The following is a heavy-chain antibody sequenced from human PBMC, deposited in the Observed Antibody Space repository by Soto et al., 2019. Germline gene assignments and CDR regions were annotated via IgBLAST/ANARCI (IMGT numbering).Heavy chain of an antibody. CDR3: AKGGRFSGGFDY. J-gene: IGHJ4*02. Sequence: GGSLRLSCAASGFTFSSSAMSWVRQAPGKGLEWVSAISGAGSTTYYADSVKGRFTISRDNSKNTLYLQMNGLRAEDTAVYYYAKGGRFSGGFDYWGQGTLVTVSS. V-gene: IGHV3-23*01. D-gene: IGHD2-15*01. CDR1: GFTFSSSA. CDR2: ISGAGSTT.